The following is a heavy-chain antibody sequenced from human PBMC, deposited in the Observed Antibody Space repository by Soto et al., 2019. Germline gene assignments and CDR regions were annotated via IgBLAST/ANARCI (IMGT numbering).Heavy chain of an antibody. CDR2: ISSSSSYI. CDR3: ARDLLWFGKDTLRYYYYYMDV. D-gene: IGHD3-10*01. V-gene: IGHV3-21*01. J-gene: IGHJ6*03. CDR1: GFTFSSYS. Sequence: PGGSLRLSCAASGFTFSSYSMNWVRQAPGKGLEWVSSISSSSSYIYYADSVKGRFTISRDNAKNSLYLQMNSLRAEDTAVYYCARDLLWFGKDTLRYYYYYMDVWGKGTTVTVSS.